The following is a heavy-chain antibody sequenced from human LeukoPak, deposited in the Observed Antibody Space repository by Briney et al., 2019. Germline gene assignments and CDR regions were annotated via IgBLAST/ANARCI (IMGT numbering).Heavy chain of an antibody. CDR1: GFTFSSYW. J-gene: IGHJ3*02. D-gene: IGHD6-13*01. V-gene: IGHV3-7*03. CDR3: AGGTAAGTFSDYAFDI. CDR2: IKQDGSEK. Sequence: PGGSLRLSCAASGFTFSSYWMSWVRQAPGKGLEWAANIKQDGSEKYYVDSVKGRFTISRDNAKNSLYLQLNSLRAEDTALYYCAGGTAAGTFSDYAFDIWGQGTMVTVSS.